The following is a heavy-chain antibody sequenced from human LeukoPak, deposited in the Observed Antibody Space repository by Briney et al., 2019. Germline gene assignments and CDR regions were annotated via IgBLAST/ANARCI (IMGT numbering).Heavy chain of an antibody. CDR3: ARRSNPPGRIDH. V-gene: IGHV3-66*04. Sequence: AGGSLRLSCAASGFTFDDYAMHWVRQAPGKGLEWVAAIYNSGSTYYADSVKGRFTISRDNSKNTMYLQMNSLKGEDTAVYYCARRSNPPGRIDHWGQGTLVTVSS. CDR2: IYNSGST. J-gene: IGHJ4*02. CDR1: GFTFDDYA. D-gene: IGHD1-14*01.